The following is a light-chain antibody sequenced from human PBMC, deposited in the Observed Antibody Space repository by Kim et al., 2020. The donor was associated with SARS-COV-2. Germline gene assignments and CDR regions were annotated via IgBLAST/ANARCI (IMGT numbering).Light chain of an antibody. CDR3: NSRDSSGNHWV. J-gene: IGLJ3*02. CDR1: SLSSYY. Sequence: AFGQTVRITCQGDSLSSYYASWYQKKPGQAPVLVIYGKSNRPSGIPDRFSGSSSGNTASLTITGAQAEDEADYYCNSRDSSGNHWVFGGGTKLTVL. CDR2: GKS. V-gene: IGLV3-19*01.